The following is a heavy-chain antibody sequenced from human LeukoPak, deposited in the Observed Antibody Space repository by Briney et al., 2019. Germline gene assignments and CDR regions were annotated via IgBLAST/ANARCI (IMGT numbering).Heavy chain of an antibody. CDR2: IIPILGIA. CDR3: APDYYGSGRPEDDY. J-gene: IGHJ4*02. D-gene: IGHD3-10*01. V-gene: IGHV1-69*02. CDR1: GGTFSSYT. Sequence: SVKVSCKASGGTFSSYTISWVRQAPGQGLEWMGRIIPILGIANYVQKFQGRVTITADKSTSTAYMELSSLRSEDTAVYYCAPDYYGSGRPEDDYWGQGTLVTVSS.